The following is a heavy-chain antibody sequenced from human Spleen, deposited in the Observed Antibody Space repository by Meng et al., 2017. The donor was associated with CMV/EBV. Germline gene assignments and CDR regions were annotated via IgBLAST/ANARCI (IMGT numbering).Heavy chain of an antibody. CDR1: GFTFSAYS. CDR2: ISYDGSNK. Sequence: GESLKISCAASGFTFSAYSIHWVRQAPGKGLEWVAVISYDGSNKYYADSVKGRFTISRDNSKNTLYLQMNSLRAEDTAVYYCARDCSSTSCYRFLYWGQGTLVTVSS. CDR3: ARDCSSTSCYRFLY. J-gene: IGHJ4*02. V-gene: IGHV3-30*04. D-gene: IGHD2-2*01.